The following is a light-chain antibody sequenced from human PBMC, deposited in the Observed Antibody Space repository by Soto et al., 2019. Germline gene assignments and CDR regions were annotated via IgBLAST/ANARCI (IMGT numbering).Light chain of an antibody. J-gene: IGKJ4*01. CDR3: QQYGSSPPVT. Sequence: EIVLTQSPGTLSLSPGERATLSCRASQSLRSNSLAWYQHKPGQAPRLIIYGASGRATGIPDRFSGSGSGTDFTLTISRLEPEAFAVYYCQQYGSSPPVTFGGGTKVEI. CDR1: QSLRSNS. V-gene: IGKV3-20*01. CDR2: GAS.